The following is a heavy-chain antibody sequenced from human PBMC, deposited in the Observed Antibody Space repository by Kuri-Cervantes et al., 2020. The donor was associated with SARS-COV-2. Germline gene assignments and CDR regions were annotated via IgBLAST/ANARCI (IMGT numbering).Heavy chain of an antibody. CDR3: ARDSLTIFGAARGSRPYNWFDP. CDR1: GYTFTSYG. D-gene: IGHD3-3*01. Sequence: ASVKVSCKASGYTFTSYGISWVRQAPGQGLEWMGWINPNSGGTNYAQKFQGRVTMTRDTSISTAYMELSRLRSDDTAVYYCARDSLTIFGAARGSRPYNWFDPWGQGTLVTGSS. V-gene: IGHV1-2*02. CDR2: INPNSGGT. J-gene: IGHJ5*02.